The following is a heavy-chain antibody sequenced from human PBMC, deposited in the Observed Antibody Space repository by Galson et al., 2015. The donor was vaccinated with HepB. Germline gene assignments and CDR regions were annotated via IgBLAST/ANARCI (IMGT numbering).Heavy chain of an antibody. J-gene: IGHJ4*02. V-gene: IGHV3-30*18. CDR2: ISYDGSNK. CDR1: GFTFSSYG. CDR3: AKDQYSGYDSNFDY. D-gene: IGHD5-12*01. Sequence: SLRLSCAASGFTFSSYGMHWVRQAPGKGLEWVAVISYDGSNKYYADSVKGRFTISRDNSKNTLYLQMNSLRAEDTAVYYCAKDQYSGYDSNFDYWGQGTLVTVSS.